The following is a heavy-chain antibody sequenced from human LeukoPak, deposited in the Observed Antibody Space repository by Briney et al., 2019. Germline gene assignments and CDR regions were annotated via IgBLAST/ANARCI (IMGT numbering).Heavy chain of an antibody. CDR3: ARDRSSGYFDY. CDR1: GGSISSYY. D-gene: IGHD3-22*01. Sequence: SETLSLTCTVSGGSISSYYWSWIRQRPGKGLEWIGYIYYSGSTNYNPSLKSRVTISVDTSKNQFSLKLSSVTAADRAVYYCARDRSSGYFDYWGQGTLVTVS. V-gene: IGHV4-59*01. CDR2: IYYSGST. J-gene: IGHJ4*02.